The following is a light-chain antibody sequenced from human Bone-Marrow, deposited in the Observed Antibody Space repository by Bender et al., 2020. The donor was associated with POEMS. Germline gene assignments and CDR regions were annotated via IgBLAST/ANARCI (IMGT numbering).Light chain of an antibody. Sequence: QSVLTQPPSVSGTPGQRVTISCSGSGSNIGGYPVNWYQQLPGTAPRLLIYTNNERPSGVPDRFSGSKSGTSASLAFTGLQSDDEADYYCSSYAPTNAFVFGIGTKVTVL. J-gene: IGLJ1*01. V-gene: IGLV1-44*01. CDR1: GSNIGGYP. CDR3: SSYAPTNAFV. CDR2: TNN.